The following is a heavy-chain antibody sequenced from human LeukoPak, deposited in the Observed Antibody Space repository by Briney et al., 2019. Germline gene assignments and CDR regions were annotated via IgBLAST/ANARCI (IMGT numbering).Heavy chain of an antibody. CDR3: ARAAGVWFGEFYYYYGMDV. Sequence: ASVKVSCKASGYTFNSSYMHWVRQAPGQGLEWMGIINPSDDSTRYAQKFQGRVTMTKDTSTNTVYMHLSSLSSDDTAVYYCARAAGVWFGEFYYYYGMDVWGQGTTVTVSS. CDR2: INPSDDST. J-gene: IGHJ6*02. V-gene: IGHV1-46*02. D-gene: IGHD3-10*01. CDR1: GYTFNSSY.